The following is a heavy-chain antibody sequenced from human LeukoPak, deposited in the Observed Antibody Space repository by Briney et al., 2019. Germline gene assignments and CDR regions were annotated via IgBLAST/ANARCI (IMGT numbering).Heavy chain of an antibody. CDR2: ISAYNGNT. CDR1: GYTFTSYG. D-gene: IGHD4-17*01. Sequence: ASVKVSCKASGYTFTSYGISWVRQAPGQGLEWMGWISAYNGNTNYAQKPQGRVTMTTDTSTSTAYMELRSLRSDDTAVYYCASTIYGDYGYYFDYWGQGTLVTVSS. CDR3: ASTIYGDYGYYFDY. V-gene: IGHV1-18*01. J-gene: IGHJ4*02.